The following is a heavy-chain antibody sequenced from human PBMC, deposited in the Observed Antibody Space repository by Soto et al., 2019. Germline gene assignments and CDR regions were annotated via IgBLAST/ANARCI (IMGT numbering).Heavy chain of an antibody. D-gene: IGHD3-10*01. CDR3: ARHYPFGSGSYSPYYFDS. V-gene: IGHV4-39*01. Sequence: SETLSLTCTVSGGSISSSRYDWGWIRQPPXKGLEWIGSIYFSGSSYYNPSLKSRVTIFVDMSKNQFSLKLSSVTAADTAVYYCARHYPFGSGSYSPYYFDSWGQGTLVTVSS. CDR2: IYFSGSS. CDR1: GGSISSSRYD. J-gene: IGHJ4*02.